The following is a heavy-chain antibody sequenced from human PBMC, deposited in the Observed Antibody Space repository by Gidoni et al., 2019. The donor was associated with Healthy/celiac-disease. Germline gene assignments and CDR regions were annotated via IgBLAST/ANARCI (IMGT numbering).Heavy chain of an antibody. CDR3: ARGLMYYDFWSGYYGYYYMDV. Sequence: QVQLVQSGAEVKKPGASVKVSCKASGYTFTSYDINWVRQATGQGLEWMGWMNPNSGNTGYAQKFQGRVTMTRNTSISTAYMELSSLRSEDTAVYYCARGLMYYDFWSGYYGYYYMDVWGKGTTVTVSS. J-gene: IGHJ6*03. CDR1: GYTFTSYD. V-gene: IGHV1-8*01. CDR2: MNPNSGNT. D-gene: IGHD3-3*01.